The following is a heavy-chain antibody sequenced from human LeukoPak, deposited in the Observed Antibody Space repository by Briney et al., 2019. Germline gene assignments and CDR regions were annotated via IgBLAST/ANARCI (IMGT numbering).Heavy chain of an antibody. D-gene: IGHD3-10*01. Sequence: PGGSLRLSCAASGFTFTNHWMHWVRQAPGKVLVWVSRIRPDGRETNHAGSVKGRFTISRDNAKNTLYLQMNSLGDEDTAVYYCGRDVVLGSGSVDYWGQGVLVTVSS. CDR3: GRDVVLGSGSVDY. J-gene: IGHJ4*02. CDR1: GFTFTNHW. V-gene: IGHV3-74*01. CDR2: IRPDGRET.